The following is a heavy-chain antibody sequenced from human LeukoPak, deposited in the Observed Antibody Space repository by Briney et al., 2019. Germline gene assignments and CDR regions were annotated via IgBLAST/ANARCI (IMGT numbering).Heavy chain of an antibody. Sequence: GESLKISCKGSGYSFTSYWIGWVRQMPGKGLEWMGIIYPGDSDTRYSPSFQGRFTISRDNSKNTLYLQMNSLRAEDTAVYYCAKPLGDFWSGYYDYWGQGTLVTVSS. CDR1: GYSFTSYW. J-gene: IGHJ4*02. V-gene: IGHV5-51*01. CDR2: IYPGDSDT. D-gene: IGHD3-3*01. CDR3: AKPLGDFWSGYYDY.